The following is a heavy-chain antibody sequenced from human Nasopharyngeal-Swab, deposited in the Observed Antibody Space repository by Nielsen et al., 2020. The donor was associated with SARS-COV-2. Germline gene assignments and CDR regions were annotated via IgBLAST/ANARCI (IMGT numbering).Heavy chain of an antibody. D-gene: IGHD3-3*01. J-gene: IGHJ3*02. Sequence: SETLSPTCAASGGSFNDYRWHWIRQVPGKGLQWIGEIHHIGTTNYNPSLKSRIRTSVDTPKKQFSLSLSSVTAADTAVYYCARGPGLYSEIWSGYYAAFDIWGQGTLVTVSS. CDR3: ARGPGLYSEIWSGYYAAFDI. CDR1: GGSFNDYR. CDR2: IHHIGTT. V-gene: IGHV4-34*01.